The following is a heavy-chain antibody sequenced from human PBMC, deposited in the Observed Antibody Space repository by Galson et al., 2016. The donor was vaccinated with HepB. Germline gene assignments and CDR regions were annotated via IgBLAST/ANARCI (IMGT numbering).Heavy chain of an antibody. V-gene: IGHV1-3*01. CDR1: GYTFSTFP. CDR3: ARMGWTVTTVGYLDY. CDR2: INADNGNT. J-gene: IGHJ4*02. D-gene: IGHD4-17*01. Sequence: SVKVSCKASGYTFSTFPIHWVRQAPGQRLEWMGWINADNGNTKYSRRFQGRVSITGDTSANTAHLELRSLRSEDTAVYYCARMGWTVTTVGYLDYWGQGTLVTVSS.